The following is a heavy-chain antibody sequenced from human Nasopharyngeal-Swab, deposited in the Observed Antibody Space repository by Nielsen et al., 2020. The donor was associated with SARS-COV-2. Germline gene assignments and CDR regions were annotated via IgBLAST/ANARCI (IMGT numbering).Heavy chain of an antibody. CDR2: INHSGST. J-gene: IGHJ6*03. CDR3: ARGPRVADYYYYYMDV. D-gene: IGHD2-15*01. V-gene: IGHV4-34*01. Sequence: WIRQPPGKGLEWIGEINHSGSTNYNPSLKSRVTISVDTSMNQFSLKLSSVTAADTAVYYCARGPRVADYYYYYMDVWGKGTTVTVSS.